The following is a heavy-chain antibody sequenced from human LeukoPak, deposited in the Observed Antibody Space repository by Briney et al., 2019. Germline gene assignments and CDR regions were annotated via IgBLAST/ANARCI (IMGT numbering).Heavy chain of an antibody. J-gene: IGHJ4*02. Sequence: GGSLRLSCAASGFTFSSYSMNWVRQAPGKGLEWVSSISSSSSYIYYADSVKGRFTISKDNAKNSLYLQMNSLRAEDTAVYYCARDPYSGLFDYWGQGTLVTVSS. CDR2: ISSSSSYI. D-gene: IGHD4-11*01. CDR1: GFTFSSYS. CDR3: ARDPYSGLFDY. V-gene: IGHV3-21*01.